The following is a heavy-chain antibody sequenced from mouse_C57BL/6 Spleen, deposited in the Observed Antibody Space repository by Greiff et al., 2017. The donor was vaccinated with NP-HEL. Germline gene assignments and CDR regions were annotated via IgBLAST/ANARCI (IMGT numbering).Heavy chain of an antibody. CDR1: GFTFSSYG. Sequence: EVKLMESGGDLVKPGGSLKLSCAASGFTFSSYGMSWVRQTPDKRLEWVATISSGGSYTYYPDSVKGRFTISRDNAKNTLYLQMSSLKSEDTAMYYCAREGVPAWFAYWGQGTLVTVSA. CDR2: ISSGGSYT. J-gene: IGHJ3*01. V-gene: IGHV5-6*01. CDR3: AREGVPAWFAY.